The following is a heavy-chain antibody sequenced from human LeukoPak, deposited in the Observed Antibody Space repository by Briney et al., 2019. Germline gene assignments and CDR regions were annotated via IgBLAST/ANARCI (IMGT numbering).Heavy chain of an antibody. CDR3: AGDPSTGYYFGFSRFDY. D-gene: IGHD3-22*01. Sequence: PGRSLRLSCAASGFTFSSYGMHWVRQAPGKGLEWVALISYDGKKVFYADYVKGRFTVSRDNSKNTLYLQMNSLRPDDTALYYCAGDPSTGYYFGFSRFDYWGQGTLVPVSS. CDR2: ISYDGKKV. V-gene: IGHV3-30*03. J-gene: IGHJ4*02. CDR1: GFTFSSYG.